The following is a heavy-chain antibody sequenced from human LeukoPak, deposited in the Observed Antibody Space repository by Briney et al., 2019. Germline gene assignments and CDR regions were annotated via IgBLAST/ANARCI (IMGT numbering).Heavy chain of an antibody. D-gene: IGHD3-10*01. CDR1: GFTFSSYS. CDR3: ARVSGNDAFDI. Sequence: GGSLRLSWAASGFTFSSYSMNWVRQAPGKGLEWVSSISSSSSYIYYADSVKGRFTISRDNAKNSLYLQMNSLRAEDTAVYYCARVSGNDAFDIWGQGTMVTVSS. CDR2: ISSSSSYI. V-gene: IGHV3-21*01. J-gene: IGHJ3*02.